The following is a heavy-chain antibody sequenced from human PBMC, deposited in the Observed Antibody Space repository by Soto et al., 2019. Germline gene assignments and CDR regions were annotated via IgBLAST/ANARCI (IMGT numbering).Heavy chain of an antibody. V-gene: IGHV1-3*01. CDR3: ATDLGGGGLTDGKFDVEV. CDR1: GYTFAKYA. CDR2: INAGNGNT. D-gene: IGHD2-21*02. Sequence: QVRLVQSGTEVKKPGASVMVSCKATGYTFAKYAIHWVRQAPGQEFEWMGGINAGNGNTRNSQKFQGRVTLTRDTSTATAYMEVGSLTSEDTAIYYCATDLGGGGLTDGKFDVEVWGQGTTVIVSS. J-gene: IGHJ6*02.